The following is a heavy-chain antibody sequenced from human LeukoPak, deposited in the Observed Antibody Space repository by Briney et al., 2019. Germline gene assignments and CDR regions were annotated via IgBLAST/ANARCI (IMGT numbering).Heavy chain of an antibody. V-gene: IGHV3-7*01. Sequence: GGSLRLSCASSGFTFTYHWMSWVRQAPGKGLEWVANINEHGTSQFYGAAVQGRFTISRDNARHSVSLQMTSLRGEDTAIYFCSKHEGRSFGSRGQGTLVTVSS. D-gene: IGHD1-26*01. CDR1: GFTFTYHW. J-gene: IGHJ1*01. CDR2: INEHGTSQ. CDR3: SKHEGRSFGS.